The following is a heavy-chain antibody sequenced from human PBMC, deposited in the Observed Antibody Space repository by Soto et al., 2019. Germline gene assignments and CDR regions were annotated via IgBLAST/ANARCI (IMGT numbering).Heavy chain of an antibody. CDR3: AADFSSTRYYYYSGMYV. Sequence: QMQLLQSGPEVKKPGTSVKVSCKASGFTFTSSAVQWVRQARGQRLEWIGWIVVGSGNTNYAQKFQERVTINRDMPTRTAYKELSSLRSEDTAVYYCAADFSSTRYYYYSGMYVWGQGTTVTASS. CDR1: GFTFTSSA. CDR2: IVVGSGNT. J-gene: IGHJ6*02. V-gene: IGHV1-58*01. D-gene: IGHD1-1*01.